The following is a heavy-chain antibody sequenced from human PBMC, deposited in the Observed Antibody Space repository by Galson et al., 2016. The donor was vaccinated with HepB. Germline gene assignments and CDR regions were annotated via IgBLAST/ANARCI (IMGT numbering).Heavy chain of an antibody. CDR1: GYTFTDYG. V-gene: IGHV1-18*01. CDR2: VTAYNGST. J-gene: IGHJ4*02. Sequence: SVKVSCKAFGYTFTDYGISWVRQAPGQGLEWMGWVTAYNGSTDYAQKFQGRLTVTRDTSTNTGHMELRYLRSDDTAVYYCGRGWGDYWGQGTLVTVTS. D-gene: IGHD2-15*01. CDR3: GRGWGDY.